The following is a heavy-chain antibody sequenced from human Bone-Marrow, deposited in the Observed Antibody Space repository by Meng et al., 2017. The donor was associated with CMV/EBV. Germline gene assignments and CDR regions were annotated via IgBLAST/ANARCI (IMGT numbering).Heavy chain of an antibody. Sequence: GESLKISCQGSGYSFATYWIAWVRQMPGKGLEWMGIIYPGDSETRYSPSFQGQATISADKSISTAYLQWSSLKASDTAMYYCARMATSDFDYWGQGTLVTVSS. D-gene: IGHD5-12*01. J-gene: IGHJ4*02. CDR1: GYSFATYW. V-gene: IGHV5-51*01. CDR3: ARMATSDFDY. CDR2: IYPGDSET.